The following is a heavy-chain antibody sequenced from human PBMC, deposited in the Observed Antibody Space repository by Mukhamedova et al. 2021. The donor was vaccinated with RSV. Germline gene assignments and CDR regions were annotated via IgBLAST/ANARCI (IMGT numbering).Heavy chain of an antibody. CDR2: SSSSSYI. J-gene: IGHJ4*02. D-gene: IGHD1-26*01. V-gene: IGHV3-21*01. Sequence: SSSSSYIYYADSVKGRFTISRDNAKNSLYLQMNSLRAEDTAVYYCARSYSTSIVGATTDFDYWGQGTLVTVPS. CDR3: ARSYSTSIVGATTDFDY.